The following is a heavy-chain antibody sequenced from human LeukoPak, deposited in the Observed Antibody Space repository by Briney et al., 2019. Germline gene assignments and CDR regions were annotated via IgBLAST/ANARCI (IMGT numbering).Heavy chain of an antibody. CDR3: AKVGSYFGLFNY. CDR2: ISGSGGST. J-gene: IGHJ4*02. Sequence: PGGTLRLSCAASGFTFSSYGMSWVRQAPGKGLEWASAISGSGGSTYYADSVKGRFTISRDNSKNTLYLQMNSLRAEDTAVYYCAKVGSYFGLFNYWGQGTLVTVSS. CDR1: GFTFSSYG. V-gene: IGHV3-23*01. D-gene: IGHD1-26*01.